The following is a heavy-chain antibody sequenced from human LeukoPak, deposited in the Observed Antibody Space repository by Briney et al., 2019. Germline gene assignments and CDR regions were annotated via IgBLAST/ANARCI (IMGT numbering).Heavy chain of an antibody. V-gene: IGHV3-NL1*01. CDR3: AKDTMYYYDSSGYYYY. J-gene: IGHJ4*02. Sequence: GGSLRLSCAASGFTFSSYGMHWVRQAPGKGLEWVSAIYTGGSTYYADSVKGRFTISRDNSKNTLYLQMNSLRAEDTAVYYCAKDTMYYYDSSGYYYYWGQGTLVTVSS. CDR1: GFTFSSYG. CDR2: IYTGGST. D-gene: IGHD3-22*01.